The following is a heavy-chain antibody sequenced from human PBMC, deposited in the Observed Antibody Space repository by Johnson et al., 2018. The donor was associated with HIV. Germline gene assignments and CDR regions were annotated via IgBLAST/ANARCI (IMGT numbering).Heavy chain of an antibody. J-gene: IGHJ3*02. D-gene: IGHD2-15*01. CDR1: GFTFSDYY. CDR3: ARDGGDMVVVVAATQAFDI. V-gene: IGHV3-11*04. Sequence: QVQVVESGGGLVKPGGSLRLSCAASGFTFSDYYMSWIRQAPGKGLEWVSYISSSGSTIYYADSVKGRFTISRDNAKNSLFLQLNSLRAEDTAVYYCARDGGDMVVVVAATQAFDIWGQGTMVTVSS. CDR2: ISSSGSTI.